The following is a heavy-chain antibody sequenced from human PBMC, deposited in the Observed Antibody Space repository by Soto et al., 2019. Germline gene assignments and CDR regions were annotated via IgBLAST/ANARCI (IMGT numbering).Heavy chain of an antibody. J-gene: IGHJ3*02. V-gene: IGHV3-9*01. D-gene: IGHD1-26*01. CDR3: AKEDSGRYEGMGAFDI. CDR1: GFTFDDYA. Sequence: GGSLRLSCAASGFTFDDYAMHWVRQAPGKGLEWVSGISCNSVSIGYADSVKGRFTISRDNAKNSLYLQMNSLRAEDTALYYCAKEDSGRYEGMGAFDIWGKGTMVTVSS. CDR2: ISCNSVSI.